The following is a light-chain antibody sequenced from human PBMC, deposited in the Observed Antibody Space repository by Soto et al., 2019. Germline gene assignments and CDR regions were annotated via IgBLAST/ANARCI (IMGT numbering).Light chain of an antibody. V-gene: IGKV3-15*01. CDR2: GAS. CDR3: QQYNNWPRS. J-gene: IGKJ3*01. CDR1: QSVSSN. Sequence: EIVMTQSPATLSVSPGERATLSCRASQSVSSNLAWYQQKPGQTPRLLIYGASTRATGIPARFSGSGSGTEFNLPISSLQSEDFAVYYCQQYNNWPRSFGPGTKVDIK.